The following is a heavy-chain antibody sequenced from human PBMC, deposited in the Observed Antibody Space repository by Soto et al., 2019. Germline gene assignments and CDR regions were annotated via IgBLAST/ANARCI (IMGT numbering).Heavy chain of an antibody. CDR2: VWSDGSKE. CDR1: GFTFSTYG. CDR3: ARRSSGTHGVVY. J-gene: IGHJ4*02. V-gene: IGHV3-33*01. Sequence: LRLSCAASGFTFSTYGVHWVRQAPGKGLEWVAVVWSDGSKEFYADSVKGRFTISRDNSKNTVYLQMNSLRAEDTAVYYCARRSSGTHGVVYWGKGTMVTVSS. D-gene: IGHD1-26*01.